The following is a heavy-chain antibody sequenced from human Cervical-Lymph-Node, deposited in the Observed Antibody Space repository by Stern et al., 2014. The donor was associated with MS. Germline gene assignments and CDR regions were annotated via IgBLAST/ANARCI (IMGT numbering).Heavy chain of an antibody. V-gene: IGHV1-18*01. CDR2: ISAYNGNT. CDR3: ARDAFNTAMVAGLSY. Sequence: QVQLVESGAEVKKPGASVKVSCKASGYTFTSYGISWVRQAPGQGLEWMGWISAYNGNTNYAQKLQGRVPMTTDTSTSTAYMELRSLRSDDTAVYYCARDAFNTAMVAGLSYWGQGTLVTVSS. D-gene: IGHD5-18*01. J-gene: IGHJ4*02. CDR1: GYTFTSYG.